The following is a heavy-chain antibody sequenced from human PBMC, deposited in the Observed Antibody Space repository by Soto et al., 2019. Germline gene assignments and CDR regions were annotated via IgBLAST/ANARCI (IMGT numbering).Heavy chain of an antibody. CDR2: INHSGST. D-gene: IGHD3-10*01. V-gene: IGHV4-34*01. Sequence: SETLSLTCAVYGGSFSGYYWSWIRQPPGKGLEWIGEINHSGSTNYNPSLKSRVTILVDTSKNQFSLKLSSVTAADTAVYYCASSYYGSGSYSDYYMDVWGKGTTVTVSS. CDR1: GGSFSGYY. J-gene: IGHJ6*03. CDR3: ASSYYGSGSYSDYYMDV.